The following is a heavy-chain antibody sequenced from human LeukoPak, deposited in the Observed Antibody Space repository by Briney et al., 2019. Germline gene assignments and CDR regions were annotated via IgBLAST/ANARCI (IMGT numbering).Heavy chain of an antibody. CDR2: ISYDGTNK. Sequence: GRSLRLSCAASGFAFTNYALHWVRQAPGKGLEWVAVISYDGTNKYYADSVKGRFTISRDNSKNTLSLQMNSLRAEDTALYYCARGFVLGAAKNYFDYWGQGALVTVSS. CDR3: ARGFVLGAAKNYFDY. J-gene: IGHJ4*02. D-gene: IGHD2-21*02. CDR1: GFAFTNYA. V-gene: IGHV3-30-3*01.